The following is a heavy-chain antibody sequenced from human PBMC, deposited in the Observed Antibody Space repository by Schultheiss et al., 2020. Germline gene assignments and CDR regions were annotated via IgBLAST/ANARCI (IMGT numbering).Heavy chain of an antibody. J-gene: IGHJ5*02. CDR1: GFTFSSYA. Sequence: GGSLRLSCAASGFTFSSYAMSWVRQAPGKGLEWVSAISGSGGSTYYADSVKGRFTISRDNSKNTLYLQMNSLKTEDTAVYYCTTVIAVAGFDPWGQGTLVTVSS. D-gene: IGHD6-19*01. V-gene: IGHV3-23*01. CDR3: TTVIAVAGFDP. CDR2: ISGSGGST.